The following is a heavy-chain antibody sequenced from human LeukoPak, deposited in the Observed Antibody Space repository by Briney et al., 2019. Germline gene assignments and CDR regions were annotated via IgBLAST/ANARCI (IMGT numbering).Heavy chain of an antibody. Sequence: GGSLRLSCAASGFTFGSYAMSWVRQAPGKRLEWVSGISNSGSSIYYADSAKGRFTISRDKSKNTLYLQVNSLRGEDTAVYYCAKHEVGGTYRAPFDSWGQGTLVTVSS. V-gene: IGHV3-23*01. CDR1: GFTFGSYA. J-gene: IGHJ4*02. D-gene: IGHD1-26*01. CDR2: ISNSGSSI. CDR3: AKHEVGGTYRAPFDS.